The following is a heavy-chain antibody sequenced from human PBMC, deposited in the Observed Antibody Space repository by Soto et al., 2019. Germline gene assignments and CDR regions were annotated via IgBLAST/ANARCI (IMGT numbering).Heavy chain of an antibody. Sequence: EVQLVESGGGLVQPGGSLRLSCAASGFTFSSFWLSWVRQAPGKGQEWGANINQDGSVRNYLDSVKGRFTISRDNAKNSLYLQMNSLRAEDTAVYYCARDWNGYSYAYGYWGRGTLVTVSS. CDR3: ARDWNGYSYAYGY. D-gene: IGHD5-18*01. J-gene: IGHJ4*01. CDR2: INQDGSVR. CDR1: GFTFSSFW. V-gene: IGHV3-7*03.